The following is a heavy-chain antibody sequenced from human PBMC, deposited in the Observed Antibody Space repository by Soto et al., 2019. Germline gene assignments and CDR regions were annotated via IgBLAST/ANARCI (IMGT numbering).Heavy chain of an antibody. D-gene: IGHD3-3*01. CDR3: ARATYYDFWSGYYDYYSGMDV. CDR2: IIPIFGIA. J-gene: IGHJ6*02. CDR1: GGTFSSYA. Sequence: SVKVSCKASGGTFSSYAISWVRQAPGQGLEWMGGIIPIFGIANYAQKFQGRVTITADESTSTAYMELSSLRSEDTAVYYCARATYYDFWSGYYDYYSGMDVWGQGTTVTVSS. V-gene: IGHV1-69*13.